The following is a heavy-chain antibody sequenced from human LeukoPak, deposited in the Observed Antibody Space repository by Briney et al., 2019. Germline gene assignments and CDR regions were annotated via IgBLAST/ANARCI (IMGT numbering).Heavy chain of an antibody. V-gene: IGHV4-61*02. Sequence: NPSETLSLTCTVTGDTISSGNYYWNWIRQPAGKGLEWIGRIYTSGSTNYNPSLKSRLTISVDTSKNQFSLKLSSVTAADTAVYYCVAYNYYYYYMDVWGKGTTVTISS. CDR3: VAYNYYYYYMDV. J-gene: IGHJ6*03. CDR2: IYTSGST. CDR1: GDTISSGNYY. D-gene: IGHD1-14*01.